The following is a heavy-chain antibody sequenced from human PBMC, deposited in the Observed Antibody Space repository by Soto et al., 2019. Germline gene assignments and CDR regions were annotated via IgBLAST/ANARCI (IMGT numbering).Heavy chain of an antibody. CDR3: ARGLIAAADTTFWVDY. CDR2: IWNDGTNK. CDR1: GFTFSNSG. J-gene: IGHJ4*02. D-gene: IGHD6-13*01. V-gene: IGHV3-33*01. Sequence: SLRLSCAASGFTFSNSGMHWVRQAPGKGLEWVAIIWNDGTNKRYADSVKGRFTISRDNSKNTLYLQMNSLRAEDTAVYYCARGLIAAADTTFWVDYWGQGTLVTVSS.